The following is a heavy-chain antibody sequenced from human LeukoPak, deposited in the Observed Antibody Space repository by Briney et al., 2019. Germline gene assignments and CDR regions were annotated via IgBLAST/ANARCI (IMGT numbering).Heavy chain of an antibody. V-gene: IGHV3-7*01. J-gene: IGHJ4*02. Sequence: QPGGSLRLSCTASGFTFSSYWMSWVRQAPGKGLEWVANIKQDGSDRYYVDSVKGRFTISRDNAKNSLYLQMNSLRAEDTAVYYCARDRALYHTRGYYYTEDDYWGQGTLVTVSA. CDR1: GFTFSSYW. CDR2: IKQDGSDR. D-gene: IGHD3-22*01. CDR3: ARDRALYHTRGYYYTEDDY.